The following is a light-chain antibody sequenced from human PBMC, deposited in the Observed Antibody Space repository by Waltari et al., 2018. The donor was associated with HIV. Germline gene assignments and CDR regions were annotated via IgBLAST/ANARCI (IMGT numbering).Light chain of an antibody. CDR2: DVS. V-gene: IGLV2-23*02. Sequence: QSALTQPASVSGSPGQSITISCPGTTSDGVRYHLVSWYQQHTGKAPQLMIYDVSKRPSGVSNRFSGSKSGNTASLTISGLQAEDEADYYCCSYAGSRYVFGTGTKVTVL. CDR1: TSDGVRYHL. CDR3: CSYAGSRYV. J-gene: IGLJ1*01.